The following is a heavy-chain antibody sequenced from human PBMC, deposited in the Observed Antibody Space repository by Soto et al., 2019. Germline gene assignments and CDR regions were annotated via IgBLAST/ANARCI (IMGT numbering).Heavy chain of an antibody. J-gene: IGHJ6*03. CDR2: ISGSGGST. Sequence: GGSLRLSCAASGFTFSSYAMSWVRQAPGKGLEWVSAISGSGGSTYYADSVKGRFTISRDNSKNTLYLQMNSLRAEDTAVYYCAKLTTVTTLLFISMGRDDYYYMDVWGKGTTVTVSS. V-gene: IGHV3-23*01. D-gene: IGHD4-17*01. CDR1: GFTFSSYA. CDR3: AKLTTVTTLLFISMGRDDYYYMDV.